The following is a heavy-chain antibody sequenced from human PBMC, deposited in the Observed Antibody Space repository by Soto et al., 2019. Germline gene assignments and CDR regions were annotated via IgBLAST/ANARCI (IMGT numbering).Heavy chain of an antibody. CDR3: ARILYSSSPQPFDY. CDR2: IIPIFGTA. D-gene: IGHD6-6*01. J-gene: IGHJ4*02. V-gene: IGHV1-69*12. Sequence: QVQLVQSGAEVKKPGSSVKVSCKASGGTFSSYAISWVRQAPGQGLEWMGGIIPIFGTANYAQKFQGRVTITADESQSTAYMERSSLRSEDTAVYYCARILYSSSPQPFDYWGQGTLVTVSS. CDR1: GGTFSSYA.